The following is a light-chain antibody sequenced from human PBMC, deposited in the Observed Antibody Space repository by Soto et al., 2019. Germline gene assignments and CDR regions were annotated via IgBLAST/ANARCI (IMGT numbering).Light chain of an antibody. Sequence: DIQMTQSPSTLSASVGDGVTITCRASQSIGSWLAWYQQKPGKAPKLLIYKATNLQSGVPSRFSGSGSGTYVSLTISSLQPVDSATYYCQQYNDFQYTFGQGTKLEI. V-gene: IGKV1-5*03. CDR1: QSIGSW. CDR3: QQYNDFQYT. CDR2: KAT. J-gene: IGKJ2*01.